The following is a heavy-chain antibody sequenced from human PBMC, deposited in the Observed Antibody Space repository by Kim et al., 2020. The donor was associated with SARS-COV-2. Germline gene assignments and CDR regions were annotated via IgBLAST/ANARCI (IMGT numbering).Heavy chain of an antibody. D-gene: IGHD5-18*01. V-gene: IGHV3-21*01. Sequence: ADSVNGRFTISRDNARNSVYLQMSSLRAEGTAVYYCTRELSTGMPRGFDYWGQGTPVTVSS. J-gene: IGHJ4*02. CDR3: TRELSTGMPRGFDY.